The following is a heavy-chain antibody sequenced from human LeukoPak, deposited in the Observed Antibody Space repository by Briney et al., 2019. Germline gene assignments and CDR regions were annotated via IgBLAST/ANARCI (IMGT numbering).Heavy chain of an antibody. Sequence: GGSLRLSWAASGFTFSSYGMHWARQAPGKGLEWVAVIWYDGSNNYYADSVKGRFTISRENPKNMLYPQMNSLRTEDTAVIYLASHVRACAGQFDAFDIWGQGTIVPVSS. V-gene: IGHV3-33*01. J-gene: IGHJ3*02. CDR2: IWYDGSNN. CDR1: GFTFSSYG. D-gene: IGHD5-24*01. CDR3: ASHVRACAGQFDAFDI.